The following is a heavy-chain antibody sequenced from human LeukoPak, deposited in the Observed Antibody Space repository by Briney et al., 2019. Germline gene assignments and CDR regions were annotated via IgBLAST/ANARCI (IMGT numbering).Heavy chain of an antibody. D-gene: IGHD5-24*01. CDR2: LSGSGGST. J-gene: IGHJ4*02. V-gene: IGHV3-23*01. CDR3: ARSTRRRDGYNYVY. CDR1: GITFSTYA. Sequence: GGSLRLSCVVSGITFSTYAMSWVRQAPGKGLEWVSALSGSGGSTYYADSVKGRFTISRDNSKNTLYLQMNSLRAEDTAVYYCARSTRRRDGYNYVYWGQGTLVTVSS.